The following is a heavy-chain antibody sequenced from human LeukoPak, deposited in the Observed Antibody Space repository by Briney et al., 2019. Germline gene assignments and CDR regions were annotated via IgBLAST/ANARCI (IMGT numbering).Heavy chain of an antibody. J-gene: IGHJ6*02. CDR2: IGIAGDT. V-gene: IGHV3-13*01. CDR1: GFSFSTYD. Sequence: GGSLRLSCAASGFSFSTYDLQWVRQVAGKGLEWVSAIGIAGDTHYQGSVKGRFTISRDNAKNCVYLEMNNLSAGDTAVYYCARDPSGYGMDVWGQGTMVIVSS. CDR3: ARDPSGYGMDV.